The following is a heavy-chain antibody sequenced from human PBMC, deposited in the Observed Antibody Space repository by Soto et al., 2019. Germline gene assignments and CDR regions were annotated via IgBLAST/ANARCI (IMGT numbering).Heavy chain of an antibody. V-gene: IGHV1-3*01. CDR2: INAGNGDT. CDR3: ARGGSYCSGGSCYSDYYYGMDV. D-gene: IGHD2-15*01. CDR1: GYTFTTYA. Sequence: ASVKVSCKASGYTFTTYAMHWVRQAPGQRLEWMGWINAGNGDTKYSQKFQGRVTITRDTSASTAYMELSSLRSEDTAVYYCARGGSYCSGGSCYSDYYYGMDVWGQGTTVTVSS. J-gene: IGHJ6*02.